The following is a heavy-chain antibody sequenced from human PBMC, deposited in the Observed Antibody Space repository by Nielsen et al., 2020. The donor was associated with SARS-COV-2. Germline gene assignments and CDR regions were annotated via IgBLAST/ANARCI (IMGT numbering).Heavy chain of an antibody. J-gene: IGHJ4*02. Sequence: SETLSLTCAVYGGSFSGYYWSWIRQPPGKGLEWIGEINHSGSTNYNPSLKSRVTISVDTSKNQFSLKLSSVTAADTAVHYCASRDGSPVDYWGQGTLVTVSS. D-gene: IGHD5-24*01. CDR1: GGSFSGYY. CDR3: ASRDGSPVDY. CDR2: INHSGST. V-gene: IGHV4-34*01.